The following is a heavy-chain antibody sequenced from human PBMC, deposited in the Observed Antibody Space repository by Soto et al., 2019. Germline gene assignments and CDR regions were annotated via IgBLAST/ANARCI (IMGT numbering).Heavy chain of an antibody. D-gene: IGHD3-22*01. V-gene: IGHV3-23*01. CDR3: AKGEDSGGYQGFSFDF. CDR1: GFTFTFYA. J-gene: IGHJ4*02. Sequence: GGSLRLSCGASGFTFTFYAMSWVRQAPGKGLQWVSGITGSGDITYYADSVKDRFTISRDNSKNTLYLQMNSLRAEDTAVHYCAKGEDSGGYQGFSFDFWGQGALATVS. CDR2: ITGSGDIT.